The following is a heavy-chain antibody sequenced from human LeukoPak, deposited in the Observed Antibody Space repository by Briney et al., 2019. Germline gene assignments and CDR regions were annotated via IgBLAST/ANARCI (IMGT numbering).Heavy chain of an antibody. Sequence: KPSETLSLTCTVSGGSISSYYWSWIRQPPGKGLEWIAYIYYSGSTNYNPSLKSRVTISVDTSKNQFSLKLSSVTAADTAVYYCARDRGRYDILTGYYGPYWYFDLWGRGTLVTVSS. CDR1: GGSISSYY. D-gene: IGHD3-9*01. V-gene: IGHV4-59*01. CDR2: IYYSGST. CDR3: ARDRGRYDILTGYYGPYWYFDL. J-gene: IGHJ2*01.